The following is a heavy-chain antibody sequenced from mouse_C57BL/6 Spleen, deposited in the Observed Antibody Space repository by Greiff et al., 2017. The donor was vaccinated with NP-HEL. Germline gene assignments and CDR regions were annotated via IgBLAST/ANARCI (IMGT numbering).Heavy chain of an antibody. CDR3: ARSYYSNYWYFDV. V-gene: IGHV1-26*01. J-gene: IGHJ1*03. CDR2: INPNNGGT. D-gene: IGHD2-5*01. Sequence: VQLKQSGPELVKPGASVKISCKASGYTFTDYYMNWVKQSHGKSLEWIGDINPNNGGTSYNQKFKGKATLTVDKSSSTAYMELRSLTSEDSAVYYCARSYYSNYWYFDVGGTGTTVTVSS. CDR1: GYTFTDYY.